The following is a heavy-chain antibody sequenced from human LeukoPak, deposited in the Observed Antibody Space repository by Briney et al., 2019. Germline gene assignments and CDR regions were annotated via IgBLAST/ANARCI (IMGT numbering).Heavy chain of an antibody. CDR2: ISAYNGNT. V-gene: IGHV1-18*01. D-gene: IGHD3-10*01. J-gene: IGHJ5*02. Sequence: GASVKVSCKASGYTFTSYGISWVRQAPGQGLEWMGWISAYNGNTNYAQKLQGRVTMTTDTSTSTAYMELRSLRSDDTAVYHCARVIFRGAVLLWFGDFWFDPWGQGTLVTVSS. CDR3: ARVIFRGAVLLWFGDFWFDP. CDR1: GYTFTSYG.